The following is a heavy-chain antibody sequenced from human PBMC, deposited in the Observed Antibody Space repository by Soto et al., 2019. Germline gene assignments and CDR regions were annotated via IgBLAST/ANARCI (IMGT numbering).Heavy chain of an antibody. CDR3: AKLWLVATIPIPEKDFDY. CDR2: ISYDGSNK. Sequence: GGSLRLSCAASGFTFSSYGMHWVRQAPGKGLEWVAVISYDGSNKYYADSVKGRFTISRDNSKNTLYLQMNSLRAEDTAVYYCAKLWLVATIPIPEKDFDYWGQGTLVTVSS. CDR1: GFTFSSYG. V-gene: IGHV3-30*18. J-gene: IGHJ4*02. D-gene: IGHD5-12*01.